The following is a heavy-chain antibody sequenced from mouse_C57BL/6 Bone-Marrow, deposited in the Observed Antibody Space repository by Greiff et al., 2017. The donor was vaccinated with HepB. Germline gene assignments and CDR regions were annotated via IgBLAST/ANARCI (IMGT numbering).Heavy chain of an antibody. Sequence: VQLQQSGPELVKPGASVKISCKASGYTFTDYYMNWVKQSHGKSLEWIGDINPNNGGTSYNQKFKGKATLTEDKSSSTAYMELRSLTSEDSAVYYCARGAITTVVGALDYWGQGTSVTVSS. CDR2: INPNNGGT. CDR3: ARGAITTVVGALDY. V-gene: IGHV1-26*01. D-gene: IGHD1-1*01. CDR1: GYTFTDYY. J-gene: IGHJ4*01.